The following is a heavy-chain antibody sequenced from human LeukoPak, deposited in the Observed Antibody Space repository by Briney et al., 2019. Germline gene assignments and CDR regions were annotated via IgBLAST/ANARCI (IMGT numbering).Heavy chain of an antibody. V-gene: IGHV1-46*01. CDR2: INPSGGFT. CDR3: ARGRNTIFGVGGIGYGMDV. Sequence: ASVKVSCKASGYTFTSHYMHWVRQAPGQGLEWMGVINPSGGFTSYAQKLQERVTLTRDTSTTTVYMQLSSLRSEDTAVYYCARGRNTIFGVGGIGYGMDVWGQGTTVTVSS. J-gene: IGHJ6*02. D-gene: IGHD3-3*01. CDR1: GYTFTSHY.